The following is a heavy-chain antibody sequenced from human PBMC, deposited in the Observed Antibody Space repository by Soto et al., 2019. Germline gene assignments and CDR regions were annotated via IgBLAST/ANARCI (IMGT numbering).Heavy chain of an antibody. CDR2: LTPSGSNT. Sequence: EVQLLDSGGGLVQPGGSLRLSCAASGFTFSTYAMTWVRQAPGKGLEWVSTLTPSGSNTYYADSVQGRFTISRDNSMNTLYLQMNSLRAEDTAVYYCAGRYCPNGVCYTNYYYYIDVWGEGTTVTVSS. J-gene: IGHJ6*03. V-gene: IGHV3-23*01. D-gene: IGHD2-8*01. CDR1: GFTFSTYA. CDR3: AGRYCPNGVCYTNYYYYIDV.